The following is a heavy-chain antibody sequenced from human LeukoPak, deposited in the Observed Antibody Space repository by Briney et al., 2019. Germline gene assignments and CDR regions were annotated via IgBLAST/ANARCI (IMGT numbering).Heavy chain of an antibody. CDR3: ARVPRGAAPSGYFDY. CDR1: GGSISSYY. Sequence: SETLSLTCTVSGGSISSYYWSWIRQPAGKGLEWIGYIYYSGSTNYNPSLKSRVTISVDTSKNQFSLKLSSVTAADTAVYYCARVPRGAAPSGYFDYWGQGTLVTVSS. J-gene: IGHJ4*02. D-gene: IGHD3-3*01. V-gene: IGHV4-59*01. CDR2: IYYSGST.